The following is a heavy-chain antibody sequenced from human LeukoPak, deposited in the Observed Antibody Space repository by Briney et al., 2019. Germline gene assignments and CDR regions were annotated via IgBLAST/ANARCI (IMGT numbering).Heavy chain of an antibody. CDR2: MNPNSGNT. CDR3: ARGSEQLDIDY. D-gene: IGHD6-13*01. Sequence: ASVKVSCKASGGTFSSYAISWVRQATGQGLEWMGWMNPNSGNTGYAQKFQGRVTMTRNTSISTAYMELSSLRSEDTAVYYCARGSEQLDIDYWGQGTLVTVSS. CDR1: GGTFSSYA. J-gene: IGHJ4*02. V-gene: IGHV1-8*02.